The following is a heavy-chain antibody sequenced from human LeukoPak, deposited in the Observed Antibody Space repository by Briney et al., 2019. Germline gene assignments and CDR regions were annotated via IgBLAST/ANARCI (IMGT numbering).Heavy chain of an antibody. CDR1: GGSISSSSYY. CDR2: IYYSGST. CDR3: ARVMNYYDSSGYSDY. D-gene: IGHD3-22*01. J-gene: IGHJ4*02. V-gene: IGHV4-39*01. Sequence: SETLSLTCTVSGGSISSSSYYWGWIRQPPGKGLEWIGSIYYSGSTYYNPSLKSRVTISVDTSKNQFSLKLSSVTAADTAVYYCARVMNYYDSSGYSDYWGQGTLVTVSS.